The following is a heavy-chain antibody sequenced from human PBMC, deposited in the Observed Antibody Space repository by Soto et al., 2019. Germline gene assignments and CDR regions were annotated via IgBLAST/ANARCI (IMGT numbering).Heavy chain of an antibody. V-gene: IGHV4-30-4*01. CDR2: IYYSGST. Sequence: QVQLQESGPGLVKPSQTLSLTCTVSGGSISSGDYYWSWISQPPGKGLEWIGYIYYSGSTYYNPSLKSRVTISVDTSKNQFSLKLSSVTAADTAVYYCARGGLYCVGDCYSSVAIWFDPWGQGTLVTVSS. CDR3: ARGGLYCVGDCYSSVAIWFDP. D-gene: IGHD2-21*02. J-gene: IGHJ5*02. CDR1: GGSISSGDYY.